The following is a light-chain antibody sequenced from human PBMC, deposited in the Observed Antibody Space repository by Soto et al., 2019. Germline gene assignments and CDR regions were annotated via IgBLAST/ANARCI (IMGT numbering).Light chain of an antibody. CDR2: LNSDGSH. CDR3: QTWGTGTWV. V-gene: IGLV4-69*01. CDR1: SGHNNYA. J-gene: IGLJ3*02. Sequence: QLVLTQSPSASASLGASVKLTCTLSSGHNNYAIAWHQQQPEKGPRYLIKLNSDGSHTKGDGIPDRFSGSSSGAERYLTISSLQSEDEADYYCQTWGTGTWVFGGGTKLTVL.